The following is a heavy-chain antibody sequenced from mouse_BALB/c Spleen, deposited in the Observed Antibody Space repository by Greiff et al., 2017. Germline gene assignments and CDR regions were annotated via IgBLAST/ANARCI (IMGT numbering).Heavy chain of an antibody. V-gene: IGHV5-9-3*01. CDR1: GFTFSSYA. D-gene: IGHD2-4*01. Sequence: EVQLVESGGGLVKPGGSLKLSCAASGFTFSSYAMSWVRQTPEKRLEWVATISSGGSYTYYPDSVKGRFTISRDNAKNTLYLQMSSLRSEDTAMYYCAREITTYFDYWGQGTTLTVSS. CDR2: ISSGGSYT. CDR3: AREITTYFDY. J-gene: IGHJ2*01.